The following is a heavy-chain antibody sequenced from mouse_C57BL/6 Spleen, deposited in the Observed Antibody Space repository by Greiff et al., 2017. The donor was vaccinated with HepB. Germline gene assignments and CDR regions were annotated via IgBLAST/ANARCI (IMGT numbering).Heavy chain of an antibody. CDR3: ARDHYYGSSWGFAY. V-gene: IGHV1-22*01. J-gene: IGHJ3*01. D-gene: IGHD1-1*01. CDR1: GYTFTDYN. CDR2: INPNNGGT. Sequence: VQLQQSGPELVKPGASVKMSCKASGYTFTDYNMHWVKQSHGKSLEWIGYINPNNGGTSYNQKFNGKATLTVNKSSSTAYMELRSLTSEDSAVYYCARDHYYGSSWGFAYWGQGTLVTVSA.